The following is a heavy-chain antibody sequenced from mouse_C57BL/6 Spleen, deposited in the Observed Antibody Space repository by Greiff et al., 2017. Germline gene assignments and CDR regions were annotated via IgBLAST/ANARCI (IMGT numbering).Heavy chain of an antibody. CDR1: GYTFTDYY. V-gene: IGHV1-76*01. Sequence: QVQLKQSGAELVRPGASVKLSCKASGYTFTDYYINWVKQRPGQGLEWIARIYPGSGNTYYNEKFKGKATLTAEKSSSTAYMQLSSLTSEDSAVYFCARGDGPSWYLDVWGKGTTVTVSS. J-gene: IGHJ1*03. D-gene: IGHD2-3*01. CDR2: IYPGSGNT. CDR3: ARGDGPSWYLDV.